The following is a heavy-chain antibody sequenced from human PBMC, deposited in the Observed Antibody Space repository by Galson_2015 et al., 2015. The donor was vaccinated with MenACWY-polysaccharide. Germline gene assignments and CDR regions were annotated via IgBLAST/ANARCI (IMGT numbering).Heavy chain of an antibody. J-gene: IGHJ4*02. CDR2: IWSDGSNK. V-gene: IGHV3-30*02. CDR1: GFTFSSYG. CDR3: AKRRLGSFYIFHN. Sequence: SLRLSCAASGFTFSSYGMHWVRQAPGKGLEWVAFIWSDGSNKYYADSVKGRFTISRDNSKNTLYLQMNSLRAEDTVVYYCAKRRLGSFYIFHNWGQGTLVTVSS. D-gene: IGHD3-10*01.